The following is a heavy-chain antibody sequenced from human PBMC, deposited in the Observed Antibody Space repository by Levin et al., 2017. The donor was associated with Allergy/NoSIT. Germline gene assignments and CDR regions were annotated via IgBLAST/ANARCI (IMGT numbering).Heavy chain of an antibody. CDR2: IYYSGST. V-gene: IGHV4-31*03. CDR1: GGSISSGGYY. J-gene: IGHJ4*02. Sequence: SETLSLTCTVSGGSISSGGYYWSWIRQHPGKGLEWIGYIYYSGSTYYNPSLKSRVTISVDTSKNQFSLKLSSVTAADTAVYYCAREAVYGSGSYYNFDYWGQGTLVTVSS. D-gene: IGHD3-10*01. CDR3: AREAVYGSGSYYNFDY.